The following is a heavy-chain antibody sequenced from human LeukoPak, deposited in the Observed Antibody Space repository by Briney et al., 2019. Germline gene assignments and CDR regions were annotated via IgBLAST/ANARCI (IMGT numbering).Heavy chain of an antibody. CDR3: ARIGYYYDSRGYSYGMDV. CDR2: ISSYVEK. D-gene: IGHD3-22*01. J-gene: IGHJ6*02. Sequence: PTQSRPLTCTVSGLSLTNARMGGSWIREPPWKAVEGLAHISSYVEKSFTTSLTTRLTTSKDTSQSQVVLTMTNMHPVDTATSYCARIGYYYDSRGYSYGMDVWGQGTTVTVSS. CDR1: GLSLTNARMG. V-gene: IGHV2-26*01.